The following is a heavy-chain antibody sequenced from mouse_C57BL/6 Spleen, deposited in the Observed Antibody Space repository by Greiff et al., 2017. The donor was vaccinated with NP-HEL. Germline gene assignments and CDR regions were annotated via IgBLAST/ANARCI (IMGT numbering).Heavy chain of an antibody. Sequence: VQLQQSGAELARPGASVKLSCKASGYTFTSYGISWVKQRTGQGLEWIGEIYPRSGNTYYNEKFKGKATLTADKSSSTAYMELRSLTSEDSAVYFCARPLYGSSYGAMDYWGQGTSVTVSS. CDR2: IYPRSGNT. CDR1: GYTFTSYG. J-gene: IGHJ4*01. V-gene: IGHV1-81*01. CDR3: ARPLYGSSYGAMDY. D-gene: IGHD1-1*01.